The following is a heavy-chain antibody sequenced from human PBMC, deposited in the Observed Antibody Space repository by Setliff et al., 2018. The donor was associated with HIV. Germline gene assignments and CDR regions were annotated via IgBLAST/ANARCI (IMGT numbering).Heavy chain of an antibody. CDR2: ISPDGKTI. CDR3: ARDGPGLSKADYYGMDV. CDR1: GFIFSDYY. Sequence: GESLKISCAASGFIFSDYYMSWVRQAPGKGLEFVAHISPDGKTIHFADAVKGRFTISRDNAKNSLYLQMSSLRAEDTAVYYCARDGPGLSKADYYGMDVWGQGTKVTVSS. J-gene: IGHJ6*02. V-gene: IGHV3-11*04.